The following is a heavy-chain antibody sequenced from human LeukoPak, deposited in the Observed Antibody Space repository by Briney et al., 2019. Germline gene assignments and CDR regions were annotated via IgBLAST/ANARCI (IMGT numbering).Heavy chain of an antibody. CDR3: ARGSGPFDP. Sequence: PSETLSLTCTVSVGTISGYYWSWIRQPPGKGLEWIGYIYSSGSTSYNPSLKRRVTIAVDRSKKQISLKVSSVSAADTAVYYCARGSGPFDPWGQGTLVTVSS. CDR2: IYSSGST. V-gene: IGHV4-4*09. CDR1: VGTISGYY. J-gene: IGHJ5*02.